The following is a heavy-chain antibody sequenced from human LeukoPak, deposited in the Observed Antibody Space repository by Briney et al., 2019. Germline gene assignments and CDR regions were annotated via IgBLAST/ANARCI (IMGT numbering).Heavy chain of an antibody. CDR3: ARTDQKYESSAYRPLDY. V-gene: IGHV3-48*04. J-gene: IGHJ4*02. CDR1: GFTFSSYS. D-gene: IGHD3-22*01. Sequence: GGSLRLSCAASGFTFSSYSMNWVRQAPGKGLEWVSYISSSGSTIYYADSVKGRFTISKDNAKNSLYLQMNSLRVEDTAVYYCARTDQKYESSAYRPLDYWGQGTLVTVSS. CDR2: ISSSGSTI.